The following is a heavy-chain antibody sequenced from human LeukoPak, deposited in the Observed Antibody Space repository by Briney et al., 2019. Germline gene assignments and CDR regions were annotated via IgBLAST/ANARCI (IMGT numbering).Heavy chain of an antibody. CDR1: GGSFSGYY. CDR2: IYTSGST. D-gene: IGHD4-23*01. V-gene: IGHV4-4*09. CDR3: ARHGWRRFNGGNSVVDAFDI. Sequence: SETLSLTCAVYGGSFSGYYWSWIRQPPGKGLEWIGYIYTSGSTNYNPSLKSRVTISVDTSKNQFSLKLSSVTAADTAVYYCARHGWRRFNGGNSVVDAFDIWGQGTMVTVSS. J-gene: IGHJ3*02.